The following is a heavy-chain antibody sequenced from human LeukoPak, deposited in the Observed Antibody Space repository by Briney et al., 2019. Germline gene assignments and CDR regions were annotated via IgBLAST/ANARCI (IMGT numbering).Heavy chain of an antibody. D-gene: IGHD3-10*01. CDR2: IYYSGST. CDR1: GGSISSYY. Sequence: PSETLSLTCTVSGGSISSYYWSWIRQPPGKGLEWIGYIYYSGSTNYNPSLKSRVTISVGTSKNQFSLKLSSVTAADTAVYYCASLYYYGSGSYVEDVWGQGTTVTVSS. V-gene: IGHV4-59*01. J-gene: IGHJ6*02. CDR3: ASLYYYGSGSYVEDV.